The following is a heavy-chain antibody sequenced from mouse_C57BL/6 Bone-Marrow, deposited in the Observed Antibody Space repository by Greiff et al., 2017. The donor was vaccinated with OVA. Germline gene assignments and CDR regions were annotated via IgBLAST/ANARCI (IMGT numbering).Heavy chain of an antibody. J-gene: IGHJ4*01. D-gene: IGHD1-1*01. CDR3: ASNYASRGVDAMDY. CDR1: GFSLTSYA. Sequence: QVQLQQSGPGLVAPSQSLSITCTVSGFSLTSYAISWVRQPPGKGLEWLGVIWTGGGTNYNSALKSRLSISKDNSKGQVFLKMNSQQTNDTARYYGASNYASRGVDAMDYWGQGTSVTVSS. V-gene: IGHV2-9-1*01. CDR2: IWTGGGT.